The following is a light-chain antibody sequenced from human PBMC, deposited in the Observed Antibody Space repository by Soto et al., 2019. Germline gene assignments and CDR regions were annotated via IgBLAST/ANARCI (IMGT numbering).Light chain of an antibody. CDR3: QQDYNLLWT. Sequence: PGERATLSCRASQSVNSSDLSWYQQKPGQSPWLLIYGAFTRATGIPARFSGSGSGTDFTLTISSLQPEDFAVYYCQQDYNLLWTFGQGTKVEIK. V-gene: IGKV3D-7*01. J-gene: IGKJ1*01. CDR2: GAF. CDR1: QSVNSSD.